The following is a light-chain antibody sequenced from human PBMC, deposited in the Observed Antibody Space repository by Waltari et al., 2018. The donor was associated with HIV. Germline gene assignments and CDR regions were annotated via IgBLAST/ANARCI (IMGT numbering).Light chain of an antibody. CDR2: VSS. CDR3: IQTLQPPWT. Sequence: DIVMTQSPINLPVTPGETASIYCKSSRSLLQNNGYNYVDWYLQKPGQSPPLLIYVSSNPASGVPDRFSGSGSGTDFTLKINRVESEDVGVYYCIQTLQPPWTFSHGTKVEIK. J-gene: IGKJ1*01. CDR1: RSLLQNNGYNY. V-gene: IGKV2-28*01.